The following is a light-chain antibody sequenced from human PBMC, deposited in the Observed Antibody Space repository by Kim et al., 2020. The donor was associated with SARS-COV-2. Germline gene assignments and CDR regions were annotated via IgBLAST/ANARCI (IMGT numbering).Light chain of an antibody. V-gene: IGKV1-27*01. CDR2: GAS. Sequence: ASVGDRVTLTCRASQDINYYLAWYQQKPGKVPQLLIYGASTLQSGVPSRFSGSGSGTEFTLTINSLQPEDVATYYCQKYNSAPLTFGGGTKVDIK. CDR3: QKYNSAPLT. CDR1: QDINYY. J-gene: IGKJ4*01.